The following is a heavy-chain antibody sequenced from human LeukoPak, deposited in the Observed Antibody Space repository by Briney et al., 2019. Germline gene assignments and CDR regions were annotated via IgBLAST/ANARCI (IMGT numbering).Heavy chain of an antibody. CDR2: ISGSGGST. J-gene: IGHJ1*01. CDR1: GFTFSSYA. D-gene: IGHD2-21*02. CDR3: AKDRPRTRLLMYFQH. V-gene: IGHV3-23*01. Sequence: SGGSLRLSCAASGFTFSSYAMSWVRQAPGKGLEWVSAISGSGGSTYYADSVKGRFTISRDNSKNTLYLQMNSLRAEDTAVYYCAKDRPRTRLLMYFQHWGQGTLVTVSS.